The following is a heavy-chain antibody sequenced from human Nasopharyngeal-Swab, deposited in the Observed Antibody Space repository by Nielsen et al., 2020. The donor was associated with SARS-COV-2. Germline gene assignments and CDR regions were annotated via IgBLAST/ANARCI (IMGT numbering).Heavy chain of an antibody. J-gene: IGHJ3*02. CDR1: GGSISSGGYY. CDR3: ARVPSSYYYDSSGYTPSDAFDI. CDR2: IYYSGST. D-gene: IGHD3-22*01. Sequence: SEILSLTCTVSGGSISSGGYYWSWIRQHPGKGLEWIGYIYYSGSTYYNPSLKSRVTISVDTSKNQFSLKLSSVTAADTAVYYCARVPSSYYYDSSGYTPSDAFDIWGQGTMVTVSS. V-gene: IGHV4-31*03.